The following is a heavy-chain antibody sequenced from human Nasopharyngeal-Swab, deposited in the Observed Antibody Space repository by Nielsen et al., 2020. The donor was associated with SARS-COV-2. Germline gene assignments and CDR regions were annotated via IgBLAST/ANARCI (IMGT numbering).Heavy chain of an antibody. J-gene: IGHJ4*02. CDR2: TNPTGGST. CDR1: GYSFTSYY. CDR3: AKTIAAAGVFDY. D-gene: IGHD6-13*01. V-gene: IGHV1-46*01. Sequence: ASVKVSCKASGYSFTSYYMHWVRQAPGQGLEWMGITNPTGGSTTYAQKFQGRVTMTRDTSTSTVYMELSSLRSEDTAVYYCAKTIAAAGVFDYWGQGTLVTVSS.